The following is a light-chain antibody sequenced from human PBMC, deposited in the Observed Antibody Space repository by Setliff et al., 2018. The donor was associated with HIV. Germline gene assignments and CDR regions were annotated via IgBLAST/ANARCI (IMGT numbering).Light chain of an antibody. J-gene: IGLJ1*01. Sequence: QSVLTQPPSASGTPGQRVTISCSGRFSNIGNNAVSWYQQFPGTAPKLLIYTNNQRPSGVPDRFSGSKSDTSASLAISGLQSDDEAYYYCCSYAARQTSYVFGTGTKVTVL. CDR1: FSNIGNNA. CDR3: CSYAARQTSYV. V-gene: IGLV1-44*01. CDR2: TNN.